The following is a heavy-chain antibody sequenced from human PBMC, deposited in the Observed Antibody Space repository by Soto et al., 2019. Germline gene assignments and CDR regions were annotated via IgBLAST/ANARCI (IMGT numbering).Heavy chain of an antibody. J-gene: IGHJ3*02. D-gene: IGHD6-25*01. Sequence: RASVKVSCKASGYTFTSYAMHWVRQAPGQRLEWMGWINAGNGNTKHSQKFRGRVTITRDTSASTAYMELSSLRSEDTAVYYCARGAAAADDAFDIWGQGTMVT. V-gene: IGHV1-3*01. CDR3: ARGAAAADDAFDI. CDR2: INAGNGNT. CDR1: GYTFTSYA.